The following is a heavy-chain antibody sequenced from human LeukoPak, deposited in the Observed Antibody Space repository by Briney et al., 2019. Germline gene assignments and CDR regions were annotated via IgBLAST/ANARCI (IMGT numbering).Heavy chain of an antibody. J-gene: IGHJ3*01. CDR2: IYYTGTT. Sequence: SETLSLTCAVYGGSFSGYYWSWIRQPPGKGLEWIGYIYYTGTTDSNPSLKSRVTISLDTSKNQFSLNLSSVTAADTAVYYCARRWVYDKRAFDAWGQGTMVTVSS. CDR1: GGSFSGYY. D-gene: IGHD3-16*01. V-gene: IGHV4-59*08. CDR3: ARRWVYDKRAFDA.